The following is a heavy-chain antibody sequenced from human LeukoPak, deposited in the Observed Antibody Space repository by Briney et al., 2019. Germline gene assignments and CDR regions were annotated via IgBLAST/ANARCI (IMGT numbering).Heavy chain of an antibody. CDR2: ISSSGSTI. CDR1: GFTFSSYE. Sequence: PGGSLRLSCAASGFTFSSYEMNWVRQAPGKGLEWVSYISSSGSTIYYADSVKGRFTISRDNAKNSLYLQMNSLRAEDTAVYYCARAVRAYSSGWYYGYYYGMDVWGQGATVTVSS. CDR3: ARAVRAYSSGWYYGYYYGMDV. V-gene: IGHV3-48*03. J-gene: IGHJ6*02. D-gene: IGHD6-19*01.